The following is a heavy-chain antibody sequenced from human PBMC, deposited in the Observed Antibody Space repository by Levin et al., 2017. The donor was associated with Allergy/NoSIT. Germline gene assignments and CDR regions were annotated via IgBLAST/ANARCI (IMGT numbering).Heavy chain of an antibody. CDR3: ARDQRVRNYCSGGSCYFGY. D-gene: IGHD2-15*01. Sequence: ASVKVSCKASGYTFTSYYMHWVRQAPGQGLEWMGIINPSGGSTSYAQKFQGRVTMTRDTSTSTVYMELSSLRSEDTAVYYCARDQRVRNYCSGGSCYFGYWGQGTLVTVSS. V-gene: IGHV1-46*01. J-gene: IGHJ4*02. CDR2: INPSGGST. CDR1: GYTFTSYY.